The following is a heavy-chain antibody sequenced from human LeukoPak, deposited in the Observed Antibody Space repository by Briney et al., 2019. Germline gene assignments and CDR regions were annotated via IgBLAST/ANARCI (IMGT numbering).Heavy chain of an antibody. D-gene: IGHD2-2*01. J-gene: IGHJ5*02. CDR3: ARDTSTADGTGFDP. CDR2: INHSGST. V-gene: IGHV4-34*01. Sequence: SETLSLTCAVYGGSFSGYYWSWIRQPPGKGLEWIGEINHSGSTNYNPSLKSRVTISVDTSKNQFSLKLSSVTAADTAVYYRARDTSTADGTGFDPWGQGTLVTVSS. CDR1: GGSFSGYY.